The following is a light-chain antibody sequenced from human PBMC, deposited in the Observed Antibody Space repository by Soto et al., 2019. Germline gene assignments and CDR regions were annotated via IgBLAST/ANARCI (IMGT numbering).Light chain of an antibody. Sequence: EIVLTQSPATLSLSPGERATLSCRASQSVSSYLDWYQQKPGQAPRLLIYAASNWDTGIPSRFSGSGSGTDFTLTISSLEPEDFAVYYCQQRSNSPSITFGEGTRLEIK. CDR1: QSVSSY. V-gene: IGKV3-11*01. CDR3: QQRSNSPSIT. J-gene: IGKJ5*01. CDR2: AAS.